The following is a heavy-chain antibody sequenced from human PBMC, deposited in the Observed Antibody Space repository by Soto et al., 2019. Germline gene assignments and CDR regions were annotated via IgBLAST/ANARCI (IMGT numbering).Heavy chain of an antibody. J-gene: IGHJ4*02. CDR2: VSHDGRNT. D-gene: IGHD6-19*01. CDR3: AKGGRQWLVTSDFNY. V-gene: IGHV3-30*18. CDR1: GFTFSDYA. Sequence: VQLVESGGGVVQPGRSLQLSCAASGFTFSDYAMHWVRQAPGKGLEWVAVVSHDGRNTHYADSVKGRFTISRDSSKNTDSLEMTSLRAEDTAGYYCAKGGRQWLVTSDFNYWGQGALVTVSS.